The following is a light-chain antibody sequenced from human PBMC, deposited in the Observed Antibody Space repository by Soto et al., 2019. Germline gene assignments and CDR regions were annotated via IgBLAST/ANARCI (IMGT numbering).Light chain of an antibody. CDR2: GNI. Sequence: QAVVTQPPSVSGAPGQRVTISCTGSSSNIGAGYDVHWYQQLPGTAPKLLIYGNINRPSGVPDRFSGSKSGTSASLAITGLQAEDEADYYCQSYDSSLSGPVFGGGTQLTVL. CDR3: QSYDSSLSGPV. V-gene: IGLV1-40*01. CDR1: SSNIGAGYD. J-gene: IGLJ3*02.